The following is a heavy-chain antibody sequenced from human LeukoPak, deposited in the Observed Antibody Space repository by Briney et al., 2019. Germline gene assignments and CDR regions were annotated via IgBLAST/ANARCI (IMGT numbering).Heavy chain of an antibody. CDR3: ASSKYYYDSSGYYPDAFDI. J-gene: IGHJ3*02. CDR1: GGSISSGGYY. Sequence: SETLSLTCTVSGGSISSGGYYWSWIRQPPGKGLEWIGYIYHSGSTYYNPSLKSRVTISVDRSKNQFSLKLSSVTAADTAVYYCASSKYYYDSSGYYPDAFDIWGQGTMVTVSS. D-gene: IGHD3-22*01. CDR2: IYHSGST. V-gene: IGHV4-30-2*01.